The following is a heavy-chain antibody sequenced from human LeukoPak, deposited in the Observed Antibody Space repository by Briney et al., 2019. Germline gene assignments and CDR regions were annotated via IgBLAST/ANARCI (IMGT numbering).Heavy chain of an antibody. CDR1: GGSISSYY. CDR2: IYYSGST. V-gene: IGHV4-59*08. D-gene: IGHD3/OR15-3a*01. CDR3: ARVGRYPYYGMDV. J-gene: IGHJ6*02. Sequence: SETLSLTCTVSGGSISSYYWSWIRQPPGKGLEWIGYIYYSGSTNYNPSLKSRVTISVDTSKNQFSLKPSSVTAADTAVYYCARVGRYPYYGMDVWGQGTTVTVSS.